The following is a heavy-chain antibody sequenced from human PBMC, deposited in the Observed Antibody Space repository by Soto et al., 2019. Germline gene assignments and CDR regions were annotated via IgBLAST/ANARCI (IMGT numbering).Heavy chain of an antibody. CDR3: LRGGRGYTRDDVLDA. D-gene: IGHD2-2*02. CDR2: ISSTSSVI. V-gene: IGHV3-21*06. CDR1: GFTFRSYS. J-gene: IGHJ3*01. Sequence: EVQLVVSGGGLAKPGGSLRLSCVDSGFTFRSYSMNWVRQAPGKGLEWVASISSTSSVIWYADSLKGRFTISRDNAKNSRFLQMDSLGADATAVYYCLRGGRGYTRDDVLDAWGHGTMVTVSS.